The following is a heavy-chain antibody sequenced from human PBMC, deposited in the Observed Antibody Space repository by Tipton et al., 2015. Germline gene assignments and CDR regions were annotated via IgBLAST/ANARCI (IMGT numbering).Heavy chain of an antibody. Sequence: LRLSCTVSGGSISSYYWSWIRQPPGKGLEWIGYMYNSGSTNYNPSLKSLFTISVDTSKNQFSLKLDSVTAADTAVYYCAREITIFGVINVFDIWGQGTMVTVSS. J-gene: IGHJ3*02. D-gene: IGHD3-3*01. CDR3: AREITIFGVINVFDI. CDR2: MYNSGST. CDR1: GGSISSYY. V-gene: IGHV4-59*01.